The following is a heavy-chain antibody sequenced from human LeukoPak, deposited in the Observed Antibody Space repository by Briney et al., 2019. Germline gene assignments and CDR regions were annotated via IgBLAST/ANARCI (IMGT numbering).Heavy chain of an antibody. CDR1: GGSFSGYY. CDR2: INHSGST. CDR3: ARALRGYCSGGSCSYYYGMDV. Sequence: SETLSLTCAVYGGSFSGYYWSWIRQPPGKGLERIGEINHSGSTNYNPSLKSRVTISVDTSKNQFSLKLSSVTAADTAVYYCARALRGYCSGGSCSYYYGMDVWGQGTTVTVSS. J-gene: IGHJ6*02. D-gene: IGHD2-15*01. V-gene: IGHV4-34*01.